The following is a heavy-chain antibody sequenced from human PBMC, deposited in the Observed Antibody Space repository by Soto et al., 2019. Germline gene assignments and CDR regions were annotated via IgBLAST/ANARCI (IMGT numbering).Heavy chain of an antibody. V-gene: IGHV4-31*03. Sequence: QVQLQESGPGLVKPSQTLSLTCTVSGGSISSGGYYWSWIRQHPGKGLEWIGYIYYSGSTYYNPSXXSRVTISVDTXXNXFXXKLSSVTAADTAVYYCAALTRRFLEWYPHYYGMDVWGQGTTVTVSS. CDR1: GGSISSGGYY. CDR3: AALTRRFLEWYPHYYGMDV. D-gene: IGHD3-3*01. J-gene: IGHJ6*02. CDR2: IYYSGST.